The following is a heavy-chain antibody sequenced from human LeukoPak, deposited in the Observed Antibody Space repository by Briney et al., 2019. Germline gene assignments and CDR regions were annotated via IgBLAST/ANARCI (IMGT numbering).Heavy chain of an antibody. V-gene: IGHV3-7*01. J-gene: IGHJ4*02. Sequence: GGSLRLSCAASGFTFSSYWMTWVRQAPGKGPEWVANIKQDGSEKYYVDSVKGRFTISRDNAKNSLYLQMNSLRAEDTAVYFCASGFIGPTTGQRGDFFDYWGQGTLVTVSS. CDR3: ASGFIGPTTGQRGDFFDY. CDR2: IKQDGSEK. CDR1: GFTFSSYW. D-gene: IGHD1-26*01.